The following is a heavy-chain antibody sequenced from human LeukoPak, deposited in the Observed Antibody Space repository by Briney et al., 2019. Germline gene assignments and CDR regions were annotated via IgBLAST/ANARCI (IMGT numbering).Heavy chain of an antibody. D-gene: IGHD3-22*01. J-gene: IGHJ4*02. Sequence: GGSLRLSCAASGFTFSRFGMHWVRQAPGKGLEWVAVISYDGSNKYYADSVKGRFTISRDNSKNTLYLQMNSLRADDTAVYYCARVAGYYYYDSSGPVGGYFDYWGQGTLVAVSS. V-gene: IGHV3-30*03. CDR2: ISYDGSNK. CDR1: GFTFSRFG. CDR3: ARVAGYYYYDSSGPVGGYFDY.